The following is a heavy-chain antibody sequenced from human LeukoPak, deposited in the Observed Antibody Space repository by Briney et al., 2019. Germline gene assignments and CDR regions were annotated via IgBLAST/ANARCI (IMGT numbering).Heavy chain of an antibody. CDR3: ARHGGGETIAAVFPSDYYIDY. Sequence: SETPSLTCIVSGGSISSRSYYWGWIRQPPGKGLEWMGSMHYTGSTYYNPSLKSRVTISVDTSRNHFSLKLGSVDAADPAVYYCARHGGGETIAAVFPSDYYIDYWGQGTLLTVSS. V-gene: IGHV4-39*01. D-gene: IGHD6-13*01. CDR1: GGSISSRSYY. J-gene: IGHJ4*02. CDR2: MHYTGST.